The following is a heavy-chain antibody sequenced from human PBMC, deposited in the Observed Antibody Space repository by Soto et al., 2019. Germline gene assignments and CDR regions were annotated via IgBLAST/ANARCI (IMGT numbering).Heavy chain of an antibody. V-gene: IGHV3-11*01. CDR2: ISNSDYTT. CDR3: ASGKWCLDY. CDR1: GISLSDNY. Sequence: GGSLRLSCVASGISLSDNYMAWIRQAPGKGLEWLSYISNSDYTTYYTDSVKGRFTISRDNAKNSLYLQLNGLRVEDTAVYYCASGKWCLDYWGQGILVTVSS. J-gene: IGHJ4*01. D-gene: IGHD2-15*01.